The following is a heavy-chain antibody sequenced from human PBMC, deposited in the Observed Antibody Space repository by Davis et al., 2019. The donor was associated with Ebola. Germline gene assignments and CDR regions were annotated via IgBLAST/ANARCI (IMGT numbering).Heavy chain of an antibody. D-gene: IGHD2/OR15-2a*01. CDR1: GGSFSGYY. V-gene: IGHV4-34*01. CDR2: INHSGST. CDR3: AILLGRYYYYGMDV. Sequence: MPSETLSLTCAVSGGSFSGYYWSWIRQPPGKGLEWIGEINHSGSTNYNPSLKSRVTISVDTSKNQFSLKLSSVTAADTAVYYCAILLGRYYYYGMDVWGKGTTVTVSS. J-gene: IGHJ6*04.